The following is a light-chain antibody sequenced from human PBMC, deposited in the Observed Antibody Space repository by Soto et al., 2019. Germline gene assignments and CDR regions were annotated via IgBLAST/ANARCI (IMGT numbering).Light chain of an antibody. CDR1: QSLSSSY. Sequence: EIVLTQSPVTLSLSPGEKATLSCRASQSLSSSYLVWYQQKPGQAPRLLIYGSSSRATGIPDRFRGSGSGTDFTLTIRRVEPEDFAVYYCQQYCSPPYTFGQGTKLEI. V-gene: IGKV3-20*01. CDR3: QQYCSPPYT. J-gene: IGKJ2*01. CDR2: GSS.